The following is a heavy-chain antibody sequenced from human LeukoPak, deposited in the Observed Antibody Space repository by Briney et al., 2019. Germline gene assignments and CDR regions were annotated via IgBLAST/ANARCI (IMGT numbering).Heavy chain of an antibody. J-gene: IGHJ4*02. CDR1: GFTFSTYW. CDR2: ISGSGGST. Sequence: QPGGSLRLSCSASGFTFSTYWMSWVRQAPGKGLEWVSAISGSGGSTYYADSVKGRFTISRDNSKNTLYLQMNSLRAEDTAVYYCANGFGRGLAAAGTIFGFDYWGQGTLVTVSS. D-gene: IGHD6-13*01. V-gene: IGHV3-23*01. CDR3: ANGFGRGLAAAGTIFGFDY.